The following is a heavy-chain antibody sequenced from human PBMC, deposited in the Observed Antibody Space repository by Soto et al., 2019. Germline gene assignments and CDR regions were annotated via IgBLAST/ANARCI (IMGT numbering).Heavy chain of an antibody. CDR1: GGSISSGGYY. D-gene: IGHD3-22*01. Sequence: PSETLSLTCTVSGGSISSGGYYWSWIRQHPGKGLEWIGYIYYSGSTYYNPSLKSRVTISVDTSKNQFSLKLSSVTAADTAVYYCARVLGYYYDSSGSYYFDYWGQGTLVTVSS. J-gene: IGHJ4*02. CDR2: IYYSGST. V-gene: IGHV4-31*03. CDR3: ARVLGYYYDSSGSYYFDY.